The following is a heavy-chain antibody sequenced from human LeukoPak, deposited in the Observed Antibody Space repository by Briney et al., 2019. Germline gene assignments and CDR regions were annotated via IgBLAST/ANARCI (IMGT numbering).Heavy chain of an antibody. D-gene: IGHD3-10*01. CDR3: ARDKRYYGSGSTNYYYYYGMDV. J-gene: IGHJ6*02. CDR2: IYYSGST. V-gene: IGHV4-31*03. CDR1: GGSISSGGYY. Sequence: PSETLSLTCTVSGGSISSGGYYWSWIRQHPGKGLEWIGYIYYSGSTYYNPSLKSRVTISVDTSKNQFSLKLSSVTAADTAVYYGARDKRYYGSGSTNYYYYYGMDVWGQGTTVTVSS.